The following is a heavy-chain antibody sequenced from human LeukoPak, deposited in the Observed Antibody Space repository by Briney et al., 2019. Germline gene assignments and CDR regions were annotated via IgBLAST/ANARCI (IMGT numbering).Heavy chain of an antibody. CDR3: ASADFYGSGSYYSGSCDY. Sequence: GGSLRLSCAASGFSFSSYAMHWVRQAPGKGLEWVAVISYDGSKEYYTDSVKGRFTISRDNSKNTLYLEMNSLRNEDTAVYYCASADFYGSGSYYSGSCDYWGQGTLVTLSS. J-gene: IGHJ4*02. V-gene: IGHV3-30*04. CDR1: GFSFSSYA. D-gene: IGHD3-10*01. CDR2: ISYDGSKE.